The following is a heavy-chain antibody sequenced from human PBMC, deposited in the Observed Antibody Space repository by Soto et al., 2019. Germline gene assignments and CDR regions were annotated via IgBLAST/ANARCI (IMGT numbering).Heavy chain of an antibody. CDR3: RKGKELGVVRYGWDA. D-gene: IGHD3-3*01. CDR2: FGGDENYT. J-gene: IGHJ6*02. V-gene: IGHV3-74*01. Sequence: GGSLRVSCAASGFTFGSYGMHWVRQAPGKGLVWLSRFGGDENYTDYAGSVRGRFTISRDIATNTIYLQSNSLRAEDTAVYYCRKGKELGVVRYGWDAWVQGTTVTVSS. CDR1: GFTFGSYG.